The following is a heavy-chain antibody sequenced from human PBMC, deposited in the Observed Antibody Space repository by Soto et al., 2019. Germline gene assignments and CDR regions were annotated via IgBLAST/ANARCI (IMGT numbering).Heavy chain of an antibody. CDR1: GGSISSNY. CDR3: ARVLYYYDSSGYHAPPHFDY. CDR2: VYNSGST. D-gene: IGHD3-22*01. V-gene: IGHV4-59*01. J-gene: IGHJ4*02. Sequence: PSETLSLTCTVSGGSISSNYWTWIRQPPGKGLEWIGYVYNSGSTNYIPSLKSRVTISEDTSKSQFSLKVNSMTAADTAVYYCARVLYYYDSSGYHAPPHFDYWGQGTLVTVSS.